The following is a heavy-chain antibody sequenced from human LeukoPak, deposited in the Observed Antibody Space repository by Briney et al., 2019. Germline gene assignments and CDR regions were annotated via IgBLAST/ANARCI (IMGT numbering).Heavy chain of an antibody. D-gene: IGHD3-22*01. Sequence: GRSLRLSCAASGFTFDDYAMRWVRQAPGKGLEWVSGISWNSGSMGYADSVKGRFTISRDNAKNSLYLQMNSLRAEDTALYYCAKDATYYYDSSGYLDYWGQGTLVTVSS. CDR2: ISWNSGSM. J-gene: IGHJ4*02. V-gene: IGHV3-9*01. CDR1: GFTFDDYA. CDR3: AKDATYYYDSSGYLDY.